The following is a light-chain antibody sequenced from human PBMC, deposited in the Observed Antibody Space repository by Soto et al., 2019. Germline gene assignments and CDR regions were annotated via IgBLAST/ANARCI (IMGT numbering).Light chain of an antibody. V-gene: IGKV1-5*03. CDR2: KAS. J-gene: IGKJ1*01. Sequence: DIQRTQSQSTLSASVGDRVTITCRASQSISSWLAWYQQKPGKAPNLLIYKASSLESGVPSRFSGSGSGTEFTLTISSLQPDDFATYYCQEYNTYSRTFGQGTKVDIK. CDR3: QEYNTYSRT. CDR1: QSISSW.